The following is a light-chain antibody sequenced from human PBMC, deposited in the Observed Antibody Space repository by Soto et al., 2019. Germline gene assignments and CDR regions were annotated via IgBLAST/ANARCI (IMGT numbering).Light chain of an antibody. V-gene: IGLV2-14*01. CDR1: SSDVGGYDY. CDR2: GVS. Sequence: QSALTQPASVSGSPGQSITISCTGTSSDVGGYDYVSWYQQHPGKAPKLMIYGVSNRPSGVSNRFSGSKSGNTASLTISGLQAEDEADYYCSSFAAGKTEVFGTGTKLTVL. CDR3: SSFAAGKTEV. J-gene: IGLJ1*01.